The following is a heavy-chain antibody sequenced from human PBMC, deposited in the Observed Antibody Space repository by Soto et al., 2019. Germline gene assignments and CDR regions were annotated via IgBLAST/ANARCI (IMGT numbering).Heavy chain of an antibody. D-gene: IGHD2-2*01. CDR2: IYYSGST. CDR1: GGYISSYY. CDR3: ARGRGGWFINQLLNAFDI. J-gene: IGHJ3*02. V-gene: IGHV4-59*01. Sequence: SETLSLTCTVSGGYISSYYWSWIRQPPGKGLEWIGYIYYSGSTNYNPSLKSRVTISVDTSKNQFSLKLSSVTAADTAVYYCARGRGGWFINQLLNAFDIWGQGTMVTVSS.